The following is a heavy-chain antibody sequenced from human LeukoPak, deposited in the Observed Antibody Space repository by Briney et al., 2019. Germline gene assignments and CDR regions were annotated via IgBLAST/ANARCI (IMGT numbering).Heavy chain of an antibody. Sequence: PSETLSLTCSVSGGSIGSSSYYWGWIRQPPGKGLEWIGSIYYSGSTYYNPSLKSRLTIAADTSKNQFSLRLSSVTAADTAVYYCASYKVGLVVAATTYYYYYYGMDVWGQGTTVTVSS. V-gene: IGHV4-39*01. CDR3: ASYKVGLVVAATTYYYYYYGMDV. CDR1: GGSIGSSSYY. J-gene: IGHJ6*02. CDR2: IYYSGST. D-gene: IGHD2-15*01.